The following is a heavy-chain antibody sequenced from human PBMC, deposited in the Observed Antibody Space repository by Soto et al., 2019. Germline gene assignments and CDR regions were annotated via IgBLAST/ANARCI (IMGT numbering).Heavy chain of an antibody. CDR3: ARGRTHWYFDL. CDR2: IYYGGSP. V-gene: IGHV4-31*03. CDR1: GGSVSSGDYY. Sequence: QVQLQESGPGLVKPSQTLSLTCTVSGGSVSSGDYYWSWIRQHPGKGLEWIGYIYYGGSPYYNPSLKSRVTISADTSKNQFSLRLSSATVADTAVYYCARGRTHWYFDLWGRGTLVTVSS. J-gene: IGHJ2*01.